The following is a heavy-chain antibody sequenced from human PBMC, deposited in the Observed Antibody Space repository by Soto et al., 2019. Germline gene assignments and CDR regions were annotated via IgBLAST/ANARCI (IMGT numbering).Heavy chain of an antibody. CDR3: VGGGAIYFDY. CDR2: INYSGNT. Sequence: QVQLQESGPGLVKPSQTLSLTCTVSGVSINSGAYYWTWIRQHPGKGLEWIGYINYSGNTYYNPSLKGRVSISVDTSKNQFYLKLNSVTAADTAVYYCVGGGAIYFDYWGQGTLVTVSS. J-gene: IGHJ4*02. D-gene: IGHD3-16*01. V-gene: IGHV4-31*03. CDR1: GVSINSGAYY.